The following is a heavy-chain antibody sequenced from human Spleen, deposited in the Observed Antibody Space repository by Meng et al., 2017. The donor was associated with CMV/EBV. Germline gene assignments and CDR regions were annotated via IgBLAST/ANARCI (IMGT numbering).Heavy chain of an antibody. CDR3: AREVASLGYCSGGSCRPIYYFDY. CDR1: GGSFSGYY. CDR2: INHSGST. J-gene: IGHJ4*02. V-gene: IGHV4-34*01. Sequence: SETLSLTCAVYGGSFSGYYWSWIRQPPGKGLEWIGEINHSGSTNYNPSLKSRVTISVDTSKNQFSLKLSSVTAADTAVYYCAREVASLGYCSGGSCRPIYYFDYWGQGTLVTVSS. D-gene: IGHD2-15*01.